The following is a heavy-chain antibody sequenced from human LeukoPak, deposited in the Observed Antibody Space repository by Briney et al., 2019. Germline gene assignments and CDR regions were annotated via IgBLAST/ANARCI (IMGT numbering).Heavy chain of an antibody. CDR1: GGSISSSSYY. CDR3: ARPIVWFGELFGWFDP. V-gene: IGHV4-39*01. J-gene: IGHJ5*02. CDR2: IYYSGST. D-gene: IGHD3-10*01. Sequence: SETLSLTCTVSGGSISSSSYYWGWIRQPPGKGLEWIGSIYYSGSTYYNPSLKSRVTISVDTSKNQFSLKLSSVTAADTAVYYCARPIVWFGELFGWFDPWGQGTLVTVPS.